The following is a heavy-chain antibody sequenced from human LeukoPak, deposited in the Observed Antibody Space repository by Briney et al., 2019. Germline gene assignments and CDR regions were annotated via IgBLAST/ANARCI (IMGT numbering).Heavy chain of an antibody. Sequence: PSDTLSLTCAVYGESLNYYYWSWIRQSPRKGLEWIGDIFDGKTINYNPSLKSRVTISAATSSQQFSLNLKSVTAADTTVYFCASGAWAARLNSWAQGALVIVSS. V-gene: IGHV4-34*12. CDR1: GESLNYYY. CDR3: ASGAWAARLNS. CDR2: IFDGKTI. D-gene: IGHD4-23*01. J-gene: IGHJ4*02.